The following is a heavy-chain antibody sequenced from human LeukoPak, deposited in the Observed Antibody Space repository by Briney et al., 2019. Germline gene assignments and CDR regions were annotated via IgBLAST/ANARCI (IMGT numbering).Heavy chain of an antibody. CDR1: GYSFTIYW. Sequence: GESLTISCTGSGYSFTIYWMGWVRHMRVKGLDWMGTLYPGDSDTRYSPSFQGQVTISADKSISTAYLQWSSLKASDTAMYYCARRWYCSSTSCTDAFDIWGQGTMVTVSS. J-gene: IGHJ3*02. CDR3: ARRWYCSSTSCTDAFDI. CDR2: LYPGDSDT. D-gene: IGHD2-2*01. V-gene: IGHV5-51*01.